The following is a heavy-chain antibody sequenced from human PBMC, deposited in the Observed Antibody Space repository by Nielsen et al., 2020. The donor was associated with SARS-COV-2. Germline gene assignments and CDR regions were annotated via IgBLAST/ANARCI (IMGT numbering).Heavy chain of an antibody. CDR3: ARVKGGFDY. Sequence: VRQMPGKGLEWVANIKQDGSEKYYVDSVKGRFTISRDNAKNSLYLQMNSLRAEDTAVYYCARVKGGFDYWGQGTLVTVSS. J-gene: IGHJ4*02. D-gene: IGHD2-15*01. CDR2: IKQDGSEK. V-gene: IGHV3-7*05.